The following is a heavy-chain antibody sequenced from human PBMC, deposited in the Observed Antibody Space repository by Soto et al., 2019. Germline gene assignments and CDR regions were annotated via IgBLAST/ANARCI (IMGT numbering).Heavy chain of an antibody. D-gene: IGHD5-12*01. CDR2: INHSGST. Sequence: SETLSLTCAVYGGSFSGYYWSWIRQPPGKGLEWIGEINHSGSTNYSPSLKSRVTISVDTSKNQFSLKLSSVTAADTAVYYCARRRLRFLYFDYWGQGTLVTVSS. CDR3: ARRRLRFLYFDY. J-gene: IGHJ4*02. V-gene: IGHV4-34*01. CDR1: GGSFSGYY.